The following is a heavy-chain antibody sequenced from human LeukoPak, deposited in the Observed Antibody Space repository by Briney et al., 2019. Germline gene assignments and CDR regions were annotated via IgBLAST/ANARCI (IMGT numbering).Heavy chain of an antibody. CDR1: GYTFTSYG. V-gene: IGHV1-18*01. D-gene: IGHD2-2*01. CDR2: ISAYNGNT. Sequence: ASVTVSCKASGYTFTSYGISWVRQAPGQGLEWMGWISAYNGNTNYAQRLQGRVTMTTDTSTSTAYMELRSLRSDDTAVYYCARGRGCSSTSCYYYYYYYMDVWGKGTTVTVSS. CDR3: ARGRGCSSTSCYYYYYYYMDV. J-gene: IGHJ6*03.